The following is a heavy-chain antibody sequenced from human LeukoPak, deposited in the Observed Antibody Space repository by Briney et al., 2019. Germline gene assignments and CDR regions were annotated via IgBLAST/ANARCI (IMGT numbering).Heavy chain of an antibody. CDR3: ARERAAYCTGDCHSFDY. Sequence: PSETLSLTCTVSGGSISSGNYYWSWIRQPPGKGLEWIGYIYYSESTYYNPSLRSRVTISKMISVTAADTATYFCARERAAYCTGDCHSFDYWGQGILVTVSS. V-gene: IGHV4-30-4*08. CDR2: IYYSEST. D-gene: IGHD2-21*02. J-gene: IGHJ4*02. CDR1: GGSISSGNYY.